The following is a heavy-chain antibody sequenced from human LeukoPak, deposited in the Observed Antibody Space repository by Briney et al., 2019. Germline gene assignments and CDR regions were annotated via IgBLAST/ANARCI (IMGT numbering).Heavy chain of an antibody. J-gene: IGHJ3*02. V-gene: IGHV4-34*01. CDR2: INHSGST. D-gene: IGHD1-26*01. CDR1: GGSFSGYY. Sequence: TPSETLSLTCAVYGGSFSGYYWSWIRQPPGKGLEWIGEINHSGSTNFNPSLKSRVTISVDTSKNQFSLKLSSVTAADTAVYYCARGQWELPISDAFDIWGQGTMVTVSS. CDR3: ARGQWELPISDAFDI.